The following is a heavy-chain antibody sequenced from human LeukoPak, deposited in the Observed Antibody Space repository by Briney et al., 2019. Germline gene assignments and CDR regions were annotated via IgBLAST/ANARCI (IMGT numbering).Heavy chain of an antibody. V-gene: IGHV3-23*01. CDR2: ISGSGGST. CDR1: GFTFSSYA. D-gene: IGHD6-13*01. CDR3: AKDLQQLVQFDAFDI. J-gene: IGHJ3*02. Sequence: PGGSLRLSCAASGFTFSSYAMSWVRQAPGKGLEWVSAISGSGGSTYYADSVKGRFTISRGNSKNTLYLRMNSLRAEDTAVYYCAKDLQQLVQFDAFDIWGQGTMVTVSS.